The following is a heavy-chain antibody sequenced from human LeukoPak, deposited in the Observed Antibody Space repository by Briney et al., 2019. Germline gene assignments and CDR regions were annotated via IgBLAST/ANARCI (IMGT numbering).Heavy chain of an antibody. J-gene: IGHJ6*03. Sequence: SQTLSLTCALSGDSVSSNNAAWHWIRQSPSRGLEWLERTYYRSKWYNDYAVSVQSRITINPDTSKNQFSLQLNSVTPEDTAVYYCARDIGEPEYYYYMDVWGKGTTVTVSS. CDR3: ARDIGEPEYYYYMDV. CDR1: GDSVSSNNAA. V-gene: IGHV6-1*01. CDR2: TYYRSKWYN. D-gene: IGHD1-14*01.